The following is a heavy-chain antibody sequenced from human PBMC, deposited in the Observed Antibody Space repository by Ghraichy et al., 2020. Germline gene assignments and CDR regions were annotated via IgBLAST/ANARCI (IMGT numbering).Heavy chain of an antibody. CDR2: IYYSGST. CDR3: ARFLVGSRSTEYFYYGMDG. D-gene: IGHD2-2*01. Sequence: SETLSLTCTVSGGSIRSGGYYWNWIRQHPGKGLEWIGYIYYSGSTYYNPSLKSRVNISVDTSMNQFSLNLTSVTAADTAVYYCARFLVGSRSTEYFYYGMDGWGQGTTGTVSS. V-gene: IGHV4-31*03. CDR1: GGSIRSGGYY. J-gene: IGHJ6*02.